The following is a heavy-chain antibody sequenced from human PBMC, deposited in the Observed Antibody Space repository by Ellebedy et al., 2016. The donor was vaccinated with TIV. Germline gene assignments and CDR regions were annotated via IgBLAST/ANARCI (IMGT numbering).Heavy chain of an antibody. CDR3: IRDYSYGLDV. J-gene: IGHJ6*02. CDR1: GDSVSNNSAL. CDR2: TYYRSKWYN. Sequence: MPSETLSLTCAISGDSVSNNSALLNWIRQSPSRGLEWLGRTYYRSKWYNAYAVSVKRRITIYPDTYKNQFSLQLYSVTPEDTAVYYCIRDYSYGLDVWGQGTTVTVSS. V-gene: IGHV6-1*01.